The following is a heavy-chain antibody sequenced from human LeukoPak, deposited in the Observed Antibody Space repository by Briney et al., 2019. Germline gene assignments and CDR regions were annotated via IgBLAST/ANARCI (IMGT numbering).Heavy chain of an antibody. CDR3: TKATRWLAFDY. D-gene: IGHD6-19*01. Sequence: SGTCSLTCLAPVGPIVVPFWTGLRHPPGKGLNGIGNVYIGGPTNYNPSLNSRVTMSIDTSKNQLSLRLTSVAAADTAVYYCTKATRWLAFDYWGRGALVTVSS. V-gene: IGHV4-59*11. J-gene: IGHJ4*02. CDR1: VGPIVVPF. CDR2: VYIGGPT.